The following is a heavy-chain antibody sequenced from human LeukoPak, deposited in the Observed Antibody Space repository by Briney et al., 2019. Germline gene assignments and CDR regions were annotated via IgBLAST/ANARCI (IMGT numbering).Heavy chain of an antibody. Sequence: SETLSLTCTVSGGSISSGGYYWSWIRQPPGKGLEWIGEINHSGSTNYNPSLKSRVTISVDTSKNQFSLKLSSVTAADTAVYYCARGNRLYSSGWYRNVYYFDYWGQGTLVTVSS. CDR2: INHSGST. CDR1: GGSISSGGYY. V-gene: IGHV4-39*07. J-gene: IGHJ4*02. CDR3: ARGNRLYSSGWYRNVYYFDY. D-gene: IGHD6-19*01.